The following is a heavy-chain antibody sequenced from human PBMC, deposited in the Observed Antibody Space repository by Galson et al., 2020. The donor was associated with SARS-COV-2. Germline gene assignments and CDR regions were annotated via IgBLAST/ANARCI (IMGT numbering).Heavy chain of an antibody. CDR2: IYYSGST. V-gene: IGHV4-39*01. Sequence: SETLSLTCTVSGGSISSSSYYWGWIRQPPGKGREWIGSIYYSGSTYYNPSLKSRVTISVDTSKNQFSLKLSSVTAADTAVYYCARLVAVVAAQGDWFDPWGQGTLVTVSS. CDR3: ARLVAVVAAQGDWFDP. CDR1: GGSISSSSYY. D-gene: IGHD2-15*01. J-gene: IGHJ5*02.